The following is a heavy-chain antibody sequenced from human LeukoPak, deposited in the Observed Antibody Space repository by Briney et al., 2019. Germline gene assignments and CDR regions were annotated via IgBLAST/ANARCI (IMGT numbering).Heavy chain of an antibody. J-gene: IGHJ4*02. CDR3: ARHPTWGGSLYYFDY. CDR1: GGSISSYY. CDR2: IYYSGST. Sequence: PSETLSLTCTVSGGSISSYYWSWIRQPPGKGQEWIGYIYYSGSTNYNPSLKSRVTISVDTSKNQFSLKLSSVTAADTAVYYCARHPTWGGSLYYFDYWGQGTLVTVSS. V-gene: IGHV4-59*08. D-gene: IGHD1-26*01.